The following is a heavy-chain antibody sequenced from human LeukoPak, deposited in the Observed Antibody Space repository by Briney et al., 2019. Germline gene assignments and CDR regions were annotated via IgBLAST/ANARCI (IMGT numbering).Heavy chain of an antibody. CDR1: GYSFTSYW. CDR3: ATAVLLYPSPYY. J-gene: IGHJ4*02. Sequence: PGEPLKISCKGSGYSFTSYWIGWVRQMPGKGLEWMGIIYPGDSDTRYSPSFQSQVTNSADKSISTTYLQWSSLKASDTAMYYCATAVLLYPSPYYWGQGTLVTVSS. D-gene: IGHD2-15*01. V-gene: IGHV5-51*01. CDR2: IYPGDSDT.